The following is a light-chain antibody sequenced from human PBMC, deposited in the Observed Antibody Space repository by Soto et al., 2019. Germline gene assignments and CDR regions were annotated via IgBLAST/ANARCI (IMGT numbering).Light chain of an antibody. J-gene: IGLJ1*01. CDR1: SSDIGAYDY. V-gene: IGLV2-14*01. CDR3: CSFTTTSNHG. Sequence: SVPTTPASRSGSPGQSITISCTGTSSDIGAYDYVSWFQQHPGKAPKLMISEVNNRPSGVSNRFSGSKSGNTAYLTISGLQVEEEAEHFCCSFTTTSNHGFGTGTKVTVL. CDR2: EVN.